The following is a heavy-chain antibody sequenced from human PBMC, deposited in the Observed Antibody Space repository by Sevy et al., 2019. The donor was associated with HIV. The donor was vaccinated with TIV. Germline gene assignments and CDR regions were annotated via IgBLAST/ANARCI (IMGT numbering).Heavy chain of an antibody. CDR1: GYTFTTYD. D-gene: IGHD2-2*01. CDR3: ARDVDDCNSTSCYSHGMDV. CDR2: MNPNSGNT. Sequence: ASVKVSCKASGYTFTTYDINWVRQATGQGLEWMGWMNPNSGNTASAQKFQGKVTMTRDISIGTAYLELTGLRSEDSAVFYGARDVDDCNSTSCYSHGMDVWGQGTTVTVSS. V-gene: IGHV1-8*01. J-gene: IGHJ6*02.